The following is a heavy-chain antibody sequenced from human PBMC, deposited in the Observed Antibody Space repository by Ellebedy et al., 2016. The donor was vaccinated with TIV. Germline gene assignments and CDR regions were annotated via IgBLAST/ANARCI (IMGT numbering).Heavy chain of an antibody. CDR2: MSDDGDDK. CDR1: GFTFSRYG. V-gene: IGHV3-30*18. D-gene: IGHD1-14*01. Sequence: GGSLRLSXAASGFTFSRYGIHWVRQAPGKGLEWVALMSDDGDDKYYTDSVKGRFSISRDNSNLRVYVQMTNLRVEDTAVYYCAKGQSPDFHANSGMDVWGQGTTVTVSS. J-gene: IGHJ6*02. CDR3: AKGQSPDFHANSGMDV.